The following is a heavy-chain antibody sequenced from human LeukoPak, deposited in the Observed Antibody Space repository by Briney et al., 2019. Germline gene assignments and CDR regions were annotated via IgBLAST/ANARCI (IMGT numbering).Heavy chain of an antibody. J-gene: IGHJ4*02. V-gene: IGHV3-30*03. CDR2: ISYDGSNK. Sequence: GGSLRLSCAASGFTFSSYGMHWVRQAPGKGLEWVAVISYDGSNKYYADSVKGRFTISRDNSKNTLYLQMNSLRAEDTAVYYCARDGGGATLAYYFDSWGQGTLVTVSS. CDR1: GFTFSSYG. CDR3: ARDGGGATLAYYFDS. D-gene: IGHD1-26*01.